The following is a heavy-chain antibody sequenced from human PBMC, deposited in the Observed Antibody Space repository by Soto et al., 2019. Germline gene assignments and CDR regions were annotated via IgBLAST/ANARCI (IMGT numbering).Heavy chain of an antibody. V-gene: IGHV4-59*01. J-gene: IGHJ6*03. CDR2: IYYSGST. CDR1: GGSISSYY. CDR3: ARVLGGVTSGPYYYYYYMDV. D-gene: IGHD2-21*02. Sequence: SETLSLTCTVSGGSISSYYWSWIRQPPGKGLEWIGYIYYSGSTNYNPSLKSRVTISVDTSKNQFSLKLSSVTAADTAVYYCARVLGGVTSGPYYYYYYMDVWGKGTTVTVS.